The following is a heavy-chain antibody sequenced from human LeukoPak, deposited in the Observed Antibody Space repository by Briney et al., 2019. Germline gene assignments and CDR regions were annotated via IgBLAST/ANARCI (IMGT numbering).Heavy chain of an antibody. CDR3: ARGGNSGWRTPNDDY. CDR1: GYTFTSYG. CDR2: SSAYNGNT. J-gene: IGHJ4*02. V-gene: IGHV1-18*01. Sequence: GASVKVSCKASGYTFTSYGISWVRQAPGQGLEWMGWSSAYNGNTNYAQKLQGRVTMTTDTSTSTAYMELRSLRSDDTAVYHCARGGNSGWRTPNDDYWGQGTLVTVSS. D-gene: IGHD6-19*01.